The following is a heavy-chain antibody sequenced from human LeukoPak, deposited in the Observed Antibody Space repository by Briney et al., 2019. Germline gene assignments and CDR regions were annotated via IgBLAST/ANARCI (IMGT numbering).Heavy chain of an antibody. D-gene: IGHD4-23*01. CDR2: IYPGDSDT. J-gene: IGHJ4*02. Sequence: GESLKLSRKGSGYSFTSYRIGLERQTPGKGMGWMGIIYPGDSDTRYSPSFQGQVTISADKSISTAYPEWSSLKPSDTAMYYCARRDYGGKHVDYWGQGTLVTVSS. CDR1: GYSFTSYR. V-gene: IGHV5-51*01. CDR3: ARRDYGGKHVDY.